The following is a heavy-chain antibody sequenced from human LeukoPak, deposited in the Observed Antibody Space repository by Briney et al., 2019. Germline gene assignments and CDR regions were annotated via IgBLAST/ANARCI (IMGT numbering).Heavy chain of an antibody. CDR3: AREGLRWYLTDDAFDI. J-gene: IGHJ3*02. CDR1: GFTFSSYN. V-gene: IGHV3-30-3*01. CDR2: ISYDGSNK. Sequence: GGSLRLSCAASGFTFSSYNINWVRQAPGKGLEWVAVISYDGSNKYYADSVKGRFTISRDNSKNTLYLQMNSLRAEDTAVYYCAREGLRWYLTDDAFDIWGQGTMVTVSS. D-gene: IGHD4-23*01.